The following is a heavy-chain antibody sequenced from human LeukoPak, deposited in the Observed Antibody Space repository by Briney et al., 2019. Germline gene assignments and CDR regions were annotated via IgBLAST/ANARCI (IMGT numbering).Heavy chain of an antibody. V-gene: IGHV3-11*04. J-gene: IGHJ4*02. CDR3: ARVYSSSPHFDY. CDR1: GFTFSDYY. CDR2: ISGSGGST. Sequence: GGSLRLSCAASGFTFSDYYMSWIRQAPGKGLEWVSAISGSGGSTYYADSVKGRFTISRDNAKNSLYLQMNSLRAEDTAVYYCARVYSSSPHFDYWGQGTLVTVSS. D-gene: IGHD6-6*01.